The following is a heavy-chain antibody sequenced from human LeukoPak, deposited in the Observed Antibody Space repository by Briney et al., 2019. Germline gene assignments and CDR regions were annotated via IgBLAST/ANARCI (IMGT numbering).Heavy chain of an antibody. CDR1: GFPFTNYW. CDR3: ATDRKVGAGVPRFDY. D-gene: IGHD1-26*01. Sequence: GGSLRLSCAASGFPFTNYWMIWVRQAPGKRPEWVGNINQDGSETNYVDPVKGRFSMSRDNAKTSLYLQMNSLRAEDTAVYYCATDRKVGAGVPRFDYWGQGALVTVPS. J-gene: IGHJ4*02. V-gene: IGHV3-7*01. CDR2: INQDGSET.